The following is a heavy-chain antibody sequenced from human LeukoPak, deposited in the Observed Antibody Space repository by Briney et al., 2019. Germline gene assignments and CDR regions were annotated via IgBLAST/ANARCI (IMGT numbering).Heavy chain of an antibody. V-gene: IGHV4-39*07. CDR1: GGSISSSSYY. D-gene: IGHD1-26*01. J-gene: IGHJ5*02. CDR2: IYYSGST. CDR3: ARDLSIVGATTPPYWFDP. Sequence: TSETLSLTCTVSGGSISSSSYYWGWIRQPPGKGLEWIGSIYYSGSTYYNPSLKSRVTISVDTSKNQFSLKLSSVTAADTAVYYCARDLSIVGATTPPYWFDPWGQGTLVTVSS.